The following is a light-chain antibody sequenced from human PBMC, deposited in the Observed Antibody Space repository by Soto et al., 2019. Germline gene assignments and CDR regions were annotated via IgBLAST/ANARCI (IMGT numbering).Light chain of an antibody. V-gene: IGKV3-20*01. Sequence: EIVLTQSPGTLSLSPGERATLSWRASQSVSSSYLAWYQQKPGQAPRLLIYGASSRATCIPDRFSGSGSGTDFTLTISSLEPEDFAVYYCQQSGSSPYTFGQGTKLEIK. CDR1: QSVSSSY. CDR2: GAS. CDR3: QQSGSSPYT. J-gene: IGKJ2*01.